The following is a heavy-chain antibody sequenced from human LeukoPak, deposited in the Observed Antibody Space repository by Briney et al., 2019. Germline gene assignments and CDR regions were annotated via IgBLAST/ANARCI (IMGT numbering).Heavy chain of an antibody. CDR2: ISAYNGNT. V-gene: IGHV1-18*01. CDR3: ARVRAPYYDFWSGYEGYMDV. Sequence: ASVKVSFMASGYTFTSYGISWVRQAPGQGLEWMGWISAYNGNTNYAQRLQGRVTMTTDTSPSTAYMELRSLRSDDTAVYHCARVRAPYYDFWSGYEGYMDVWGKGTTVTVSS. CDR1: GYTFTSYG. D-gene: IGHD3-3*01. J-gene: IGHJ6*03.